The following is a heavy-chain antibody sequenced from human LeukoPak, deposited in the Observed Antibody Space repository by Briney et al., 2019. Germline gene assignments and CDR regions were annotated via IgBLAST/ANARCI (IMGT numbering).Heavy chain of an antibody. Sequence: KPSETLSLTCAVSCSSISSGYYWGWIRQPPGKGLEWIGSIYDSGSTYYNPSLKSRVTISVDTSKNQFSLKLSSVTAADTAVYYCARQRNWSPYYFDYWGQGTLVTVSS. CDR3: ARQRNWSPYYFDY. D-gene: IGHD1-1*01. V-gene: IGHV4-38-2*01. CDR2: IYDSGST. J-gene: IGHJ4*02. CDR1: CSSISSGYY.